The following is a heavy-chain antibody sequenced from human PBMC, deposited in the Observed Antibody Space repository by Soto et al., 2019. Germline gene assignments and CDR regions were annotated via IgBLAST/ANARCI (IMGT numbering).Heavy chain of an antibody. J-gene: IGHJ4*02. Sequence: QVQLQESGPGLVKPSQTLSLTCTVSGGSISSGDYYWSWIRQPPGKGLAWIGYIYYSGSTYYNPSLKSRVTISVDTSKNQVSLKLISVTAADTAVYYCARGVDTAMGNFDYWCQGTLVTVSS. D-gene: IGHD5-18*01. CDR3: ARGVDTAMGNFDY. V-gene: IGHV4-30-4*01. CDR1: GGSISSGDYY. CDR2: IYYSGST.